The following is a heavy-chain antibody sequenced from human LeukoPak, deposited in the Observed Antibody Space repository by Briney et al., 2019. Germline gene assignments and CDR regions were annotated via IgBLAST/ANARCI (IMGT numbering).Heavy chain of an antibody. J-gene: IGHJ4*02. D-gene: IGHD6-19*01. V-gene: IGHV3-64D*06. CDR2: SSTNGGST. CDR3: VKGGQWLVPYYFVY. CDR1: GFTFSSYA. Sequence: GVSVRLFCSASGFTFSSYAMHWVRQAPGKAREYVSTSSTNGGSTYYADYVKGRFTISRDNSKNTLYLQMSSLRAEDTAVYYCVKGGQWLVPYYFVYWGQGTLVTVSS.